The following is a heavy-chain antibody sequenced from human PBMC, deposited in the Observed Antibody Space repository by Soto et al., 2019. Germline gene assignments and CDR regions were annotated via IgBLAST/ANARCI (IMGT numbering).Heavy chain of an antibody. J-gene: IGHJ6*02. D-gene: IGHD3-22*01. Sequence: SETLSLTCTVSGGSISSSSYYWAWIRQPPGKGLEWIGSIFYTGGTYYNPSLKSRITMSADMSKNQFSLNLSSVTAADAAVYYCSTFSSGFYGMDVWGQGTTVTGLL. CDR2: IFYTGGT. V-gene: IGHV4-39*01. CDR1: GGSISSSSYY. CDR3: STFSSGFYGMDV.